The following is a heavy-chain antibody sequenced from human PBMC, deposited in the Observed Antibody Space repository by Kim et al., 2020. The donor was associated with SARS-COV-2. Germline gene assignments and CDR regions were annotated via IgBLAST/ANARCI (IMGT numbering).Heavy chain of an antibody. V-gene: IGHV4-59*01. D-gene: IGHD6-13*01. CDR3: ARDRGGAAAGRGDFDP. J-gene: IGHJ5*02. Sequence: SLEGRVTISEDPSKNQFSLKLGSVTAADTAVYYCARDRGGAAAGRGDFDPWGQGTLVTVSS.